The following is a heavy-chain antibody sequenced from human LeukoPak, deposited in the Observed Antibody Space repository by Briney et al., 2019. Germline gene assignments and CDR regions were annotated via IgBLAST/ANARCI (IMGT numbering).Heavy chain of an antibody. V-gene: IGHV4-39*07. D-gene: IGHD3-22*01. Sequence: SETLSLTCTVSGDSLSSSSSYWGWVRQPPGKGLEWLGCIYYSGSTYYNTSRKSRFTISVKTSKKQFFLKRSSGTVAAPAGYSCARDCTNYYDSSGYGNNWFDPWGQGTLVTVSS. CDR1: GDSLSSSSSY. J-gene: IGHJ5*02. CDR3: ARDCTNYYDSSGYGNNWFDP. CDR2: IYYSGST.